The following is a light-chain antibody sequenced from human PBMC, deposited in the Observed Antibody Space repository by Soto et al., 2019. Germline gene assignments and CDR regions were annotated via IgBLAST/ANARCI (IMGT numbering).Light chain of an antibody. CDR2: DAS. CDR3: QQYQGT. V-gene: IGKV1-5*01. Sequence: DIQMTQSPSTLSASVGDRVTITCRASQSISSWLAWYQQKPGKAPKLLIYDASSLESGVPSRFSGSGSGTEVTLTISSLQPDDFATYYCQQYQGTFGQGTKVDSK. CDR1: QSISSW. J-gene: IGKJ1*01.